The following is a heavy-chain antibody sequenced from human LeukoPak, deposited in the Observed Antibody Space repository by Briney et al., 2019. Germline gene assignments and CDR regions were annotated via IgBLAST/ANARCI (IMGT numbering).Heavy chain of an antibody. CDR3: ARNGGDYEEGFDY. V-gene: IGHV1-2*02. J-gene: IGHJ4*02. CDR1: GYTFSGYY. CDR2: INPKSGGT. Sequence: ASVKVSCKASGYTFSGYYMHWVRQAPGQGLEWMGWINPKSGGTNYAQKFQGRVTMTRDTSISTTYMELTRLRYDATAMYYCARNGGDYEEGFDYWGQGTLVTVSS. D-gene: IGHD2-21*02.